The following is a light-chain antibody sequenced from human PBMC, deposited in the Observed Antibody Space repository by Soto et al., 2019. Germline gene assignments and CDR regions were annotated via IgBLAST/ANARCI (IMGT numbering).Light chain of an antibody. CDR2: DSN. CDR3: GTWDNSLSAVV. CDR1: SSNIGNNY. V-gene: IGLV1-51*01. J-gene: IGLJ2*01. Sequence: QSVLTQPPSVSAAPGQKVTISCSGSSSNIGNNYVSWYQQLPGTAPKLLIDDSNKRPSGIPDRFSGSKSGTSATLGITGLQTGDEAGYYCGTWDNSLSAVVFGGGTQLTVL.